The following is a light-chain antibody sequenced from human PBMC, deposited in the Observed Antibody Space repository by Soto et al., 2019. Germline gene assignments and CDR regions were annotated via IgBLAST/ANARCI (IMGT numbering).Light chain of an antibody. J-gene: IGLJ3*02. CDR3: QPYDSSLSSWV. V-gene: IGLV1-40*01. CDR2: GNS. Sequence: QSVLTQPPSVSGAPGQRVTISCTGSSYNIGAGYDVHWYQQLPGTAPKLLIYGNSNRPSGVPDRFSGSKSGTSASLPITGLQAEDEADYYCQPYDSSLSSWVFGGGTKLTVL. CDR1: SYNIGAGYD.